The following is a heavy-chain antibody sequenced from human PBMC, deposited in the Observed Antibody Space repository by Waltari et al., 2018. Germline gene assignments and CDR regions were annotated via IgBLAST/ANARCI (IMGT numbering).Heavy chain of an antibody. CDR2: VTYSGDTT. Sequence: QLLESGGGLVQPGGSLRLSCAASGFAFATIGMSWVRQAPGGGWEWVSIVTYSGDTTYYADSVKGRFTISRDNSKNMVYLQMNSLRDEDTAIYFCARGATNLGPWGQGTLVTVSS. CDR1: GFAFATIG. D-gene: IGHD1-26*01. V-gene: IGHV3-23*01. CDR3: ARGATNLGP. J-gene: IGHJ5*02.